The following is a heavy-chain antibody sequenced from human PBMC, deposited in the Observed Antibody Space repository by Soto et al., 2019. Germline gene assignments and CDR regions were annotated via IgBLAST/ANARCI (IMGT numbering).Heavy chain of an antibody. CDR2: INPNSGGT. CDR3: ARDRGNWNDMAFDI. CDR1: GYTFTGYS. Sequence: ASVKVSCKASGYTFTGYSMHWVRQAPGQGLEWMGWINPNSGGTNYAQKFQGWVTMTRDTSISTAYMELSRLRSDDTAVYYCARDRGNWNDMAFDIWGQGTMVTVSS. V-gene: IGHV1-2*04. J-gene: IGHJ3*02. D-gene: IGHD1-20*01.